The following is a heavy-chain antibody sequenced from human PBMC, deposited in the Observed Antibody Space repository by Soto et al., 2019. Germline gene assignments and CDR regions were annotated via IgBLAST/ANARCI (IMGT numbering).Heavy chain of an antibody. J-gene: IGHJ3*02. V-gene: IGHV1-69*01. CDR3: NLDSSGSYDVFDI. Sequence: QVQLVQSGAEVKKPESSVKVSCKASGGTFSSYAVSWVRQAPGQGLEWMGGIIPMSGTVKYAQKFQGRVTITADESTTTAYMELSSLRYEDTAVYYCNLDSSGSYDVFDIWGQGTVVTVSS. CDR1: GGTFSSYA. D-gene: IGHD3-22*01. CDR2: IIPMSGTV.